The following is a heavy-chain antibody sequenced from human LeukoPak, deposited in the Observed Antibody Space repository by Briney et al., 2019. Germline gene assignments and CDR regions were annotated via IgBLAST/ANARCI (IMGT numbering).Heavy chain of an antibody. CDR1: GYTFTGYY. J-gene: IGHJ4*02. D-gene: IGHD3-16*02. CDR3: ARYVRGGIWGCYRTADY. Sequence: GASVKVSCKASGYTFTGYYMHWVRQAPGQGLEWMGRINPNSGGTNYAQKFQGRVTMTRDTSISTAYMELSSLRSEDTAVYYCARYVRGGIWGCYRTADYWGQGTLVTVSS. V-gene: IGHV1-2*06. CDR2: INPNSGGT.